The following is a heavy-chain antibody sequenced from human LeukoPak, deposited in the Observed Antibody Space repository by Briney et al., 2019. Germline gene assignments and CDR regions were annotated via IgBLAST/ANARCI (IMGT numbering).Heavy chain of an antibody. Sequence: PSETLSLTCTVSGGSISSGSYYWSWIRQPAGKGLEWIGRIYTSGSTNYNPSLKSRVTISVDTSENQFSLKLSSVTAADTAVYYCARDYTAQSLWFGEYYHYMDVWGKGTTVTISS. CDR3: ARDYTAQSLWFGEYYHYMDV. CDR2: IYTSGST. J-gene: IGHJ6*03. CDR1: GGSISSGSYY. D-gene: IGHD3-10*01. V-gene: IGHV4-61*02.